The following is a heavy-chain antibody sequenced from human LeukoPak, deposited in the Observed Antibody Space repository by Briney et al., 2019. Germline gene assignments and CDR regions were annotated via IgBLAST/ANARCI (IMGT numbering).Heavy chain of an antibody. CDR3: ARGTLDDFWSGSSAFDI. V-gene: IGHV1-46*01. J-gene: IGHJ3*02. CDR2: INPSGGST. Sequence: ASVKVSCEASGYTFTSYYMHWVRQAPGQGLEWMGIINPSGGSTSYAQKFQGRVTMTRDTSTSTVYMELSSLRSEDTAVYYCARGTLDDFWSGSSAFDIWGQGTMVTVSS. CDR1: GYTFTSYY. D-gene: IGHD3-3*01.